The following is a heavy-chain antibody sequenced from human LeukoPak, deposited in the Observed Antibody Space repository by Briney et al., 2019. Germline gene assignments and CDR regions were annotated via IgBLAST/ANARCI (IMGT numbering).Heavy chain of an antibody. CDR1: GGSISSYY. Sequence: SETLSLTCTVSGGSISSYYWSWIRQPPGKGLEWIGYIYYSGSTNYNPSLKSRVTISVDTSKNQFSLKLSSVTAADTAVYYCARALWFGELEFDYWGQETLVTVSS. J-gene: IGHJ4*02. CDR3: ARALWFGELEFDY. V-gene: IGHV4-59*01. D-gene: IGHD3-10*01. CDR2: IYYSGST.